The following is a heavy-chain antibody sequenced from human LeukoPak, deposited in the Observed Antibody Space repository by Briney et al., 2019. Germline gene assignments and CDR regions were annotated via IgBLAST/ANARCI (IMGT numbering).Heavy chain of an antibody. Sequence: ASVKVSCKVSGYTLTELSMHWVRQAPGKGLEWMGGFDPEDGETIYAQEFQGRVTMTEDTSTDTAYMELSSLRSEDTAVYYCATVGRGIYDSSGYTFDYWGQGTLVTVSS. D-gene: IGHD3-22*01. CDR1: GYTLTELS. CDR3: ATVGRGIYDSSGYTFDY. V-gene: IGHV1-24*01. CDR2: FDPEDGET. J-gene: IGHJ4*02.